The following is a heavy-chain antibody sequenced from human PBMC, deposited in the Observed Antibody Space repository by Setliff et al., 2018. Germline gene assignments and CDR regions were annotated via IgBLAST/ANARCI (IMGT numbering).Heavy chain of an antibody. CDR3: ARDTSPYGSGIFDY. CDR2: ISSSGSTI. Sequence: GGSLRLSCTASGFTFSSYSMNWVRQAPGKGLEWISYISSSGSTIYYADSVKGRFTISRDTSINTAYMELSRLRSDDTAVYYCARDTSPYGSGIFDYWGQGTLVTVSS. D-gene: IGHD3-10*01. CDR1: GFTFSSYS. J-gene: IGHJ4*02. V-gene: IGHV3-48*01.